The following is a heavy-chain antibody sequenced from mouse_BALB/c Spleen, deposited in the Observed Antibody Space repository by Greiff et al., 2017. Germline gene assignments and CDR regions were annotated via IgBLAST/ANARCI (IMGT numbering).Heavy chain of an antibody. V-gene: IGHV6-6*02. D-gene: IGHD1-2*01. J-gene: IGHJ2*01. Sequence: EVHLVESGGGLVQPGGSMKLSCVASGFTFSNYWMNWVRQSPEKGLEWVAEIRLKSNNYATHYAESVKGRFTISRDDSKSSVYLQMNNLRAEDTGIYYCTRLSLLRLLDYWGQGTTLTVSS. CDR1: GFTFSNYW. CDR3: TRLSLLRLLDY. CDR2: IRLKSNNYAT.